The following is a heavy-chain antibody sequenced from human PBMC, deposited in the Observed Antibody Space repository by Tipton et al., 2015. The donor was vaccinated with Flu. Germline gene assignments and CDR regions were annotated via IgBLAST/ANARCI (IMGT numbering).Heavy chain of an antibody. V-gene: IGHV4-61*02. Sequence: TLSLTCTVSGGSISSGSYYWSWIRQPAGKGLEWIGRIYTSGSTNYNPSLKSRVTISVDTSKNQFSPKLSSVTAADTAVYYCATIRRDGYNVYFDYWGQGTLVTVSS. D-gene: IGHD5-24*01. CDR2: IYTSGST. CDR3: ATIRRDGYNVYFDY. J-gene: IGHJ4*02. CDR1: GGSISSGSYY.